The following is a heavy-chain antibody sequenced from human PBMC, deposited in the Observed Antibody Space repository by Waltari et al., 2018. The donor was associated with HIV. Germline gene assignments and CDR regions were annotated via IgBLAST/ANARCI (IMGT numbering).Heavy chain of an antibody. D-gene: IGHD3-10*01. Sequence: QVQLQESGPGLVKPSETLLLTCTVSGGSISSHYWSWIRQPPGKGLECIGYIYDSGSTNYNPSLKSRGTIAVDTSKKQISLKLSSVTAADTAVYYCARDFPFSHYYGSGSYFGSDYWGQGTQVTVSS. CDR2: IYDSGST. V-gene: IGHV4-59*11. CDR1: GGSISSHY. J-gene: IGHJ4*02. CDR3: ARDFPFSHYYGSGSYFGSDY.